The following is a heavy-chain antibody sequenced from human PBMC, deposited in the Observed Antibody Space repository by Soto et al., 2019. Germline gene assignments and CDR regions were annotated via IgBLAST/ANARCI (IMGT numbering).Heavy chain of an antibody. CDR3: AREFTRPRYSFMLTGYYNYYYYGMDV. Sequence: GVSLRLSCAAAGCTFSSYAMHWVRQAPGKGLEWVAVISYDGSNKYYADSVKGRFTISRDNSKNTLYLQMNRQGAEDTAVYYCAREFTRPRYSFMLTGYYNYYYYGMDVYPQGSTVTVSS. D-gene: IGHD3-9*01. CDR2: ISYDGSNK. V-gene: IGHV3-30-3*01. J-gene: IGHJ6*02. CDR1: GCTFSSYA.